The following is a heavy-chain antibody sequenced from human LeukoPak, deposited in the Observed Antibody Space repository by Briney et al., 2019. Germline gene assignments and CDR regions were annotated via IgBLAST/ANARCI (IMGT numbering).Heavy chain of an antibody. D-gene: IGHD1-26*01. V-gene: IGHV1-8*01. Sequence: ASVKVSCKASGHTFTSYDINWVRQATGQGLEWMGWMNPNSGNTGYAQKFQGRVTMTRNTSISTAYMELSSLRSEDTAVYYCARGGLGGVGATEYYYYYYMDVWGKGTTVTVSS. CDR1: GHTFTSYD. J-gene: IGHJ6*03. CDR2: MNPNSGNT. CDR3: ARGGLGGVGATEYYYYYYMDV.